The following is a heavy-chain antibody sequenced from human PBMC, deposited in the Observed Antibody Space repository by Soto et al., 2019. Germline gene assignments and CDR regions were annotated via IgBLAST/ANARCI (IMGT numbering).Heavy chain of an antibody. CDR2: ISGSGGIT. CDR1: GFTFSSYA. CDR3: ARAAPYEFWSGYYYMDV. D-gene: IGHD3-3*01. Sequence: EVQLLESGGGLVQPGGSLRLSCATSGFTFSSYAMAWVRQAPGKGLEWVSAISGSGGITYHAASVKGRFSISRDNSRNMLYLQMNSLGAEDTAVYYCARAAPYEFWSGYYYMDVWGIGTTVTVS. J-gene: IGHJ6*03. V-gene: IGHV3-23*01.